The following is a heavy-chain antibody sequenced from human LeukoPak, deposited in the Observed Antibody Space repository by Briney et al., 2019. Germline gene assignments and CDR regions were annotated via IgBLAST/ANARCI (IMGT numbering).Heavy chain of an antibody. Sequence: PSETLSLTCAVYGGSFSGYWWSWIRQFPDKGMEWMGEINHSGTTNYNPSLKSRVTISVDLSNDQFSLKLSSVAAADTAVYYCTMGGPAVAVPGDYWGQGSLVTVSS. V-gene: IGHV4-34*01. CDR3: TMGGPAVAVPGDY. CDR2: INHSGTT. D-gene: IGHD6-19*01. J-gene: IGHJ4*02. CDR1: GGSFSGYW.